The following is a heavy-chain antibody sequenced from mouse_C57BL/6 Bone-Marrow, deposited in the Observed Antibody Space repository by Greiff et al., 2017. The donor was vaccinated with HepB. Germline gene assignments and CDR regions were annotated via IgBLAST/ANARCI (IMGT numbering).Heavy chain of an antibody. Sequence: EVQLVESGGGLVQPGGSLKLSCAASGFTFSDYGMAWVRQAPRKGPEWVAFLSNLAYSIYYADTVTGRFTISRENAKNTLYLEMSSLRSEDTAMYYCARQKYALYAMDYWGQGTSVTVSS. CDR3: ARQKYALYAMDY. V-gene: IGHV5-15*01. D-gene: IGHD5-1-1*01. J-gene: IGHJ4*01. CDR1: GFTFSDYG. CDR2: LSNLAYSI.